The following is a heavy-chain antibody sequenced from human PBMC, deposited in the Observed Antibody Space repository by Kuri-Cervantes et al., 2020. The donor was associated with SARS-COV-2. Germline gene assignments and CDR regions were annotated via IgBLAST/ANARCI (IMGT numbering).Heavy chain of an antibody. CDR3: AENLGYCSGGSCSGAFDI. D-gene: IGHD2-15*01. Sequence: ASVKVSCKASGYTFTSYGISWVRQAPGQGLEWMGWISAYNGNTNYAQKFQGRVTITADKSTSTAYMELSSLRSEDTAVYYCAENLGYCSGGSCSGAFDIWGQGKMVTVSS. CDR1: GYTFTSYG. V-gene: IGHV1-18*01. J-gene: IGHJ3*02. CDR2: ISAYNGNT.